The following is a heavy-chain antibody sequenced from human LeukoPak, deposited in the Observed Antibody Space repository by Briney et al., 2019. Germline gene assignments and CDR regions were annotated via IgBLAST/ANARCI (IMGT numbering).Heavy chain of an antibody. J-gene: IGHJ4*02. D-gene: IGHD3-3*01. Sequence: GASVKVSCKASGYTFISYGISWVRQAPGQGLEWMGWISAYNGNTNYAQKLQGRVTMTTDTSTSTAYMELRSLRSDDTAVYYCARRYYDFWSGYYEGEGPVDYWGQGTLVTVSS. V-gene: IGHV1-18*01. CDR2: ISAYNGNT. CDR3: ARRYYDFWSGYYEGEGPVDY. CDR1: GYTFISYG.